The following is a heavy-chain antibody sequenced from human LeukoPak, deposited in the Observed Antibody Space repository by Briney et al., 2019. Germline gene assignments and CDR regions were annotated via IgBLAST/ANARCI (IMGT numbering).Heavy chain of an antibody. Sequence: GGSLRLSCAGSGFTFSSYPMTWVRQAPGKGLDWVSTIDTSGSTDYADSVKGRFTISRDNSKNTLCLQMNSLRAEDTAVYFCAKYSRPSSRVFDYWGQGTLATVSP. CDR1: GFTFSSYP. J-gene: IGHJ4*02. V-gene: IGHV3-23*01. CDR3: AKYSRPSSRVFDY. CDR2: IDTSGST. D-gene: IGHD6-13*01.